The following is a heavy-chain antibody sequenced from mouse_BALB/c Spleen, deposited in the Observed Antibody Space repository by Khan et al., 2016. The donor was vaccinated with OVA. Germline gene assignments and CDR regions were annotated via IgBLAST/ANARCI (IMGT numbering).Heavy chain of an antibody. CDR1: GFTFSSFG. V-gene: IGHV5-17*02. D-gene: IGHD1-1*01. CDR2: ISGDSTTI. CDR3: TRSYFFGYYFDY. J-gene: IGHJ2*01. Sequence: EVELVESGGGLVQPGGSRKLSCVASGFTFSSFGMHWVRQAPEKGLEWVAYISGDSTTIYYTDTVKGRFTISRDNPRNTLFLQMTSLRSEDMAMYYCTRSYFFGYYFDYWGQGTTLTVSS.